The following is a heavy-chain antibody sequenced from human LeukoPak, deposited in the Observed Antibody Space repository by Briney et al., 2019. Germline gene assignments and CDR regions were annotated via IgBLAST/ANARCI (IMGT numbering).Heavy chain of an antibody. CDR1: GGSFSGYY. CDR3: ARRLRDYDILTGYYTGPFDY. D-gene: IGHD3-9*01. CDR2: INHSGST. J-gene: IGHJ4*02. Sequence: SETLSLTCAVYGGSFSGYYWSWIRQPPGKGLEWIGEINHSGSTNYNPSLKSRVTISVDTSKNQFSLKLSSVTAADTAVYYCARRLRDYDILTGYYTGPFDYWGQGTLVTVSS. V-gene: IGHV4-34*01.